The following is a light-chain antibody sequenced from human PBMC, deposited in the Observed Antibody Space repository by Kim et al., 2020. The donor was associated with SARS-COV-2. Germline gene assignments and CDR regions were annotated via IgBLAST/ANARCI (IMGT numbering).Light chain of an antibody. CDR2: EDN. Sequence: SYELTQPPSVSVSPGQTARITCSGDALPKKFAFWYQQKSGQAPILVIYEDNKRPSGIPEKFSGSSSGTMATLSISGAQVEDEADYYCYSTYGSGSERGVFGGGTQLTVL. CDR3: YSTYGSGSERGV. CDR1: ALPKKF. J-gene: IGLJ3*02. V-gene: IGLV3-10*01.